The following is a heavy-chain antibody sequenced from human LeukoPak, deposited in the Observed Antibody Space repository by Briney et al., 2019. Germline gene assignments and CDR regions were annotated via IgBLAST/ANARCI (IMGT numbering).Heavy chain of an antibody. CDR1: GFTFSSYG. V-gene: IGHV3-33*01. Sequence: PGGSLRLSCAASGFTFSSYGMHWVRQAPGKGLEWVAVIWYDGSNKYYADSVKGRFTISRDNSKNTLYLQMNSLRAEDTAVYYCARDPYDRTPLGALDIWGQGTMVTVSS. CDR3: ARDPYDRTPLGALDI. J-gene: IGHJ3*02. CDR2: IWYDGSNK. D-gene: IGHD3-22*01.